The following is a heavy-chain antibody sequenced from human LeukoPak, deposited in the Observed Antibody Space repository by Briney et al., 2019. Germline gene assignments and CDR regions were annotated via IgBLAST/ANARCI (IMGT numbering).Heavy chain of an antibody. D-gene: IGHD3-10*01. J-gene: IGHJ6*02. V-gene: IGHV4-34*01. CDR3: ARERGIYYYYGMDV. CDR2: INHSGST. Sequence: PSETLSLTCAVYGGSFSGYYWSWIRQPPGKGLEWIGEINHSGSTNYNPSLKSRVTISVDTSKNQFSLKLSSVTAADTAVYYCARERGIYYYYGMDVWGQGTPVTVSS. CDR1: GGSFSGYY.